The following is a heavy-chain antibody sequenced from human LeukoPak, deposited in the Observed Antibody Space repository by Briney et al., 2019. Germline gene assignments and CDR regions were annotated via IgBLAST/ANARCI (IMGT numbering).Heavy chain of an antibody. CDR1: GYTFTSYY. D-gene: IGHD3-22*01. CDR3: ARGPDYYDSSGYFGDY. V-gene: IGHV1-46*01. Sequence: ASVKVSCKASGYTFTSYYMHWVRQAPGQGLEWMGIINLSGGSTSYAQKFQGRGTMTRDRSTSTVYMELRRRRSEDTAVYSCARGPDYYDSSGYFGDYWGQGTLVTVSS. J-gene: IGHJ4*02. CDR2: INLSGGST.